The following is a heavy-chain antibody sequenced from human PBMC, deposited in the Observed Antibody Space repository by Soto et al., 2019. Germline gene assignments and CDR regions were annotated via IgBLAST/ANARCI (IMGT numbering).Heavy chain of an antibody. Sequence: GGSLRLSCSASGFTFSIYAMHWFRQAPGKGLEYVSSISTNGGSTDYADSVKGRFTISRDNSKNTVYLQMSSLRAEDTAVYYCVKGEYYYDSSGYYPFDYWGQGTLVTVSS. CDR2: ISTNGGST. CDR3: VKGEYYYDSSGYYPFDY. CDR1: GFTFSIYA. V-gene: IGHV3-64D*06. J-gene: IGHJ4*02. D-gene: IGHD3-22*01.